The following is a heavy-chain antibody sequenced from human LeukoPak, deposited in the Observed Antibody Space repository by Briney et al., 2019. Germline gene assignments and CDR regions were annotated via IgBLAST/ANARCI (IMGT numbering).Heavy chain of an antibody. CDR3: ARGRMVRGVTYFDY. CDR1: GFMFSTYW. CDR2: IKQDGSEK. V-gene: IGHV3-7*01. Sequence: GGSLRLSCAASGFMFSTYWMSWVRQAPGKGLEWVANIKQDGSEKYYVESVKGRFTISRDNAKSSLFLQMDSLRAEDTAMYYCARGRMVRGVTYFDYWGQGTLVTVSS. D-gene: IGHD3-10*01. J-gene: IGHJ4*02.